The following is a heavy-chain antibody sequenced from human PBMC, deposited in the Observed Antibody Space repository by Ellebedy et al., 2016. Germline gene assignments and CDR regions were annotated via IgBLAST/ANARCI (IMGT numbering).Heavy chain of an antibody. V-gene: IGHV3-53*01. CDR2: IYSGGST. Sequence: GESLKISCAVSGFTVSSSFMSWVRQAPGKGLEWVSVIYSGGSTYYADSVRGRFTISRDNSNNTLYFQMNSLRAEDTAVYYCATIRSRTFDIWGQGTMVTVSS. J-gene: IGHJ3*02. CDR3: ATIRSRTFDI. CDR1: GFTVSSSF.